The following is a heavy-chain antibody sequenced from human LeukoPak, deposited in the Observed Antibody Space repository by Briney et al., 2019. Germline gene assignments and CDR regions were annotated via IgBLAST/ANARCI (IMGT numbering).Heavy chain of an antibody. CDR3: ARSTIVGVVTRAYYGMDV. Sequence: PGGSLRLSCAASGFTFSSYWMSWVRQAPGKGLEWVANIKQDGSEKYYADSVKGRFIISRDNAKNSLYLQINSLRVEDTAVYHCARSTIVGVVTRAYYGMDVWGQGTTVTVSS. J-gene: IGHJ6*02. CDR2: IKQDGSEK. V-gene: IGHV3-7*01. D-gene: IGHD3-3*01. CDR1: GFTFSSYW.